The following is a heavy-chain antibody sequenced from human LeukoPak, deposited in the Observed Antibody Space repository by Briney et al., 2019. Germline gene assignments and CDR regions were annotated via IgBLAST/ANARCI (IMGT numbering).Heavy chain of an antibody. D-gene: IGHD3-10*01. V-gene: IGHV1-46*01. CDR1: GYTFTSYY. CDR3: ARDQSRLLWFGELLPTN. Sequence: GASVKVSCKASGYTFTSYYMHWVRQAPGQGLEWMGIINPSGGSTSYAQKFQGRVTMTRDTSTSTVYMELSSLRSEDTAVYYCARDQSRLLWFGELLPTNWGQGTLVTVSS. CDR2: INPSGGST. J-gene: IGHJ4*02.